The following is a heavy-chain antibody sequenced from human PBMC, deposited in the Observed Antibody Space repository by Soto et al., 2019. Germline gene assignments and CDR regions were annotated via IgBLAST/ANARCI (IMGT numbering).Heavy chain of an antibody. Sequence: SETLSLTCAVSGGSISSGGYSWSWIRQPPGKGLEWIGYIYHSGSTYYNPSLKSRVTISVDRSKNQFSLKLSSVTAADTAVYYCARGGSGYGLNWFDPWGQGTLATVSS. J-gene: IGHJ5*02. CDR3: ARGGSGYGLNWFDP. D-gene: IGHD5-12*01. CDR2: IYHSGST. CDR1: GGSISSGGYS. V-gene: IGHV4-30-2*01.